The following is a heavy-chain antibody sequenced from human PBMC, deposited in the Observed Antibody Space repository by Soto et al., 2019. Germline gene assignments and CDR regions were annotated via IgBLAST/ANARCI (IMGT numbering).Heavy chain of an antibody. CDR1: GGSISSYY. CDR2: MYFRGST. J-gene: IGHJ4*02. Sequence: SETLSLTCTLSGGSISSYYWSWIRQPPGKGLEWIGYMYFRGSTNYNPSLKSRVTISVDTSKNQFSLKLSSVTAADTAVYYCARDRSGSYYPSLFDYWGQVILVTVS. CDR3: ARDRSGSYYPSLFDY. D-gene: IGHD1-26*01. V-gene: IGHV4-59*01.